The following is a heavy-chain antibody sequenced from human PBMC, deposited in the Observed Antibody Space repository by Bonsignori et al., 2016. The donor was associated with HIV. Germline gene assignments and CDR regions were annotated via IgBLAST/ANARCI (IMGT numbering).Heavy chain of an antibody. V-gene: IGHV3-30*02. D-gene: IGHD2-8*01. J-gene: IGHJ4*02. CDR3: AKDRGVSASWFDY. CDR2: IGYDGNNK. Sequence: VRQMPGKGLEWVAFIGYDGNNKYYADSAKGRFTISRDNSKNTLYLQMNSLRAEDTAVYYCAKDRGVSASWFDYWGQGTLVTVSS.